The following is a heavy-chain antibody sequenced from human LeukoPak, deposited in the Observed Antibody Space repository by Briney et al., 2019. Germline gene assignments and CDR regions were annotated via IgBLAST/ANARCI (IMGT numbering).Heavy chain of an antibody. V-gene: IGHV3-7*01. Sequence: PGGSLRLSCAASGFTFSSYWMSSVRQAPGKRLEWVANQKQDGSEKYYVDSVKGRFTIFRDNAKNSLYLQMNSLRAEDTAMYYCAREGGHYDILTGGDYWGQGTLVTVSS. CDR3: AREGGHYDILTGGDY. J-gene: IGHJ4*02. CDR1: GFTFSSYW. CDR2: QKQDGSEK. D-gene: IGHD3-9*01.